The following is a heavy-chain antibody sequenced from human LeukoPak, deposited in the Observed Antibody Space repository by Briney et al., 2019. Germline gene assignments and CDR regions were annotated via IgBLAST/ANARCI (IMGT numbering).Heavy chain of an antibody. CDR2: ISSSSTYI. J-gene: IGHJ4*02. D-gene: IGHD2-2*01. V-gene: IGHV3-21*01. Sequence: GGSLRLSCAASGFTFDSYGMNWVRQAPGKGLEWISSISSSSTYIYYADSVKGRFTISRDNAKNSLYLQMNSLRAEDTAVYYCARAYCSSTRRSYYFDSWGQGTLVTVSS. CDR1: GFTFDSYG. CDR3: ARAYCSSTRRSYYFDS.